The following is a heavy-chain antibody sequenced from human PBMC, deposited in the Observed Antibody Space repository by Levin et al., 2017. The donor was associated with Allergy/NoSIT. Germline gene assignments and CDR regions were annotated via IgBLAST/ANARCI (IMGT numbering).Heavy chain of an antibody. CDR3: ARAPPYCSGGSCYYGY. J-gene: IGHJ4*02. CDR2: INHSGST. Sequence: SQTLSLTCAVYGGSFSGSYWSWIRQPPGKGLEWIGEINHSGSTNYNPSLKSRVTISVDTSKNQFSLKLSSVTAADTAVYYCARAPPYCSGGSCYYGYWGQGTLVTVSS. V-gene: IGHV4-34*01. CDR1: GGSFSGSY. D-gene: IGHD2-15*01.